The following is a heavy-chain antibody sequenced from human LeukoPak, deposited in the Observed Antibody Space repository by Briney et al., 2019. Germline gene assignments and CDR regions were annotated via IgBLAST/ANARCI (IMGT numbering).Heavy chain of an antibody. D-gene: IGHD2-2*02. CDR1: GFTFSSYG. CDR2: ISYDGSDK. CDR3: AKDLSPILAMDV. V-gene: IGHV3-30*18. Sequence: PGGSLRLSCAASGFTFSSYGMHWVRQAPGKGLEWVAVISYDGSDKYYADSVKGRFTISRDNSENTLYLQMISLRTEDTAVYYCAKDLSPILAMDVWGQGTTVTVSS. J-gene: IGHJ6*02.